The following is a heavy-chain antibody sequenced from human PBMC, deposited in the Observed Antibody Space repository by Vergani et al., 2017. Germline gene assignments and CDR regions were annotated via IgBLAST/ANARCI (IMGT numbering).Heavy chain of an antibody. CDR2: IQYDGSNK. Sequence: QVQLVESGGGVVQRGGSLRLSCAASGFTLSNYYMQWIRQGPGKGLEFVAFIQYDGSNKYYADSVKGRFTLSRDFSKNTLYLQMNSLRTDDTATYYCAKLFRGWGINDGGKGTQVIVSS. CDR3: AKLFRGWGIND. D-gene: IGHD3-10*02. V-gene: IGHV3-30*02. CDR1: GFTLSNYY. J-gene: IGHJ4*02.